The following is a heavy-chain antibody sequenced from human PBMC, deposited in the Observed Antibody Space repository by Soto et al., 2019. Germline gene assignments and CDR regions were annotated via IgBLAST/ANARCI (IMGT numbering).Heavy chain of an antibody. CDR1: GFKFSNSA. Sequence: EVQLLESGGGLVQPGGSLRLSCAASGFKFSNSAMTWVRQAPGKGLECVSAISGRGDSTYYADSVKGRFTISRDNSKNTLYLQINALGAEDTAVYYCEKAPVVWGSSWYFDLWGRGTLVIVSS. J-gene: IGHJ2*01. CDR3: EKAPVVWGSSWYFDL. D-gene: IGHD7-27*01. CDR2: ISGRGDST. V-gene: IGHV3-23*01.